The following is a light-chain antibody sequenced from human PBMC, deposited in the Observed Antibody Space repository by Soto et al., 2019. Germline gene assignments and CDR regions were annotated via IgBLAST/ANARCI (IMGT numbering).Light chain of an antibody. CDR3: QRYNDYQYI. CDR1: QSITTW. J-gene: IGKJ2*01. V-gene: IGKV1-5*03. CDR2: KAT. Sequence: DIQMTQSPSTLSASVGDRVTITCRASQSITTWLAWYQQKPVKAPKLLIYKATNLQSGVPSRFSGSGSGTEFSLTISSLQPDDFATYYCQRYNDYQYIFGQGTKLEIK.